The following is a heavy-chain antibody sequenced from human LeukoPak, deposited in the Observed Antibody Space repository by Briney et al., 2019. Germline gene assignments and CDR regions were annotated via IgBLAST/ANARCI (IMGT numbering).Heavy chain of an antibody. Sequence: PSETLSLTCAVYGGSFSGYYWSWIRQPPGKGLEWIGEINHSGSTNYNPSLKSRVTISVDTSKNQFSLKLSSVTAADTAVYYCARRRYGSGSYYMRPYYYYYMDVWGKGTTVTISS. V-gene: IGHV4-34*01. CDR3: ARRRYGSGSYYMRPYYYYYMDV. CDR2: INHSGST. D-gene: IGHD3-10*01. CDR1: GGSFSGYY. J-gene: IGHJ6*03.